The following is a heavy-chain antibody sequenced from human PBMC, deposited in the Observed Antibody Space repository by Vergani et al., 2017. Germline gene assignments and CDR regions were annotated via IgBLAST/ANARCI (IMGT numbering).Heavy chain of an antibody. CDR2: FDPEDGET. V-gene: IGHV1-24*01. D-gene: IGHD3-10*01. CDR3: ARNAGFGEFRLFRWYFDL. J-gene: IGHJ2*01. Sequence: QVQLVQSGAEVKKPGASVKVSCKVSGYTLTELSMHWVRQAPGKGLEWMGGFDPEDGETIYAQKFQGRVTMTEDTSTDTAYMELSSLRSEDTAVYYCARNAGFGEFRLFRWYFDLWGRGTLVTVSS. CDR1: GYTLTELS.